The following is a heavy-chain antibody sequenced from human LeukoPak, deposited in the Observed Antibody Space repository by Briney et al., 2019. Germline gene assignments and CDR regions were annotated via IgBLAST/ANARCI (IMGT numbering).Heavy chain of an antibody. CDR3: VAWGSLVV. J-gene: IGHJ4*02. Sequence: GGSLRLSCAASGFSFSVYYMSWVRQAPGKGLDWVAHIKEDGTRKYYVDSVRGRFTISRDNAKNSLFLQMNSLRVEDTAVFYCVAWGSLVVWGQGALVTVSS. CDR2: IKEDGTRK. CDR1: GFSFSVYY. V-gene: IGHV3-7*01. D-gene: IGHD3-16*01.